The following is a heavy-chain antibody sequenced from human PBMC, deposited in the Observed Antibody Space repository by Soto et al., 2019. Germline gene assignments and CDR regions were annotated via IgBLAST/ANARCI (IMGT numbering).Heavy chain of an antibody. CDR2: IYDSGST. CDR3: ARQINYYGSGSPKGYYFDY. CDR1: GVSISSSSHY. J-gene: IGHJ4*02. V-gene: IGHV4-39*01. Sequence: SETLSLTCTVSGVSISSSSHYWAWIRQPPGKGLEWIATIYDSGSTYYNPSLKSRVTISVDTSNNQFSLMVYSVTAADTALYYCARQINYYGSGSPKGYYFDYWGQGPLVTVSS. D-gene: IGHD3-10*01.